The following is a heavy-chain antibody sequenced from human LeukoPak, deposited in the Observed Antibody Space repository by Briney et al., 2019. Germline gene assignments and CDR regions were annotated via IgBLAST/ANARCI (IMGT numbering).Heavy chain of an antibody. Sequence: SETLSLTCAVYGGSFSGYYWSWIRQPPGKGLERIGEINHSGSTNYNPSLKSRVTISVDTSQNQFSLKLSSVTAADTAVYYCASSFVLLWFGDSGGAFDIWGQGTMVTVSS. J-gene: IGHJ3*02. CDR2: INHSGST. V-gene: IGHV4-34*01. D-gene: IGHD3-10*01. CDR1: GGSFSGYY. CDR3: ASSFVLLWFGDSGGAFDI.